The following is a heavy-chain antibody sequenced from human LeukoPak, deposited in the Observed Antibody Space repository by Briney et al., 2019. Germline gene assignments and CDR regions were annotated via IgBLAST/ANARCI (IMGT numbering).Heavy chain of an antibody. CDR3: AFLLGNFYNPDF. J-gene: IGHJ4*02. Sequence: MPGGSLRLSCAASRLTFSDYDMNWVRQAPGKGLEWVAFISRSSDYIFYADSVKGRFTISRDNAQDSLYLQMNSLRPEDTALYYCAFLLGNFYNPDFWGQGTLVTVSS. CDR1: RLTFSDYD. CDR2: ISRSSDYI. V-gene: IGHV3-21*01. D-gene: IGHD3-10*01.